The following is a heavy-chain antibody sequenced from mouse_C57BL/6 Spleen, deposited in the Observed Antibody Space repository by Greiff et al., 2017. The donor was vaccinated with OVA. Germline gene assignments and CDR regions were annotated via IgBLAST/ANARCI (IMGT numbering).Heavy chain of an antibody. CDR3: ARGGDSGYYDFDY. CDR2: IYPGDGDT. J-gene: IGHJ2*01. V-gene: IGHV1-80*01. D-gene: IGHD2-3*01. CDR1: GYAFSSYW. Sequence: VQLQQSGAELVKPGASVKISCKASGYAFSSYWMNWVKQRPGKGLEWIGQIYPGDGDTNYNGKFKGKATLTADKSSSTAYMQLSSLTSEDSAVYFCARGGDSGYYDFDYWGQGTTLTVSS.